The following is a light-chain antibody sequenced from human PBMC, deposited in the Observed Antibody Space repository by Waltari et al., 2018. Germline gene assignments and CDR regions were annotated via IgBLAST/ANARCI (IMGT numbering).Light chain of an antibody. Sequence: EIVLTQSPATLSLSPGDRATLSSRASQSVTSYLAWDQQKPGQAPRLLIYDASNRATGIPARFSGSGSGTDFTLTISSLEPEDFAIYYCQQRYNWPPWTFGQGTKVEI. CDR3: QQRYNWPPWT. J-gene: IGKJ1*01. CDR1: QSVTSY. CDR2: DAS. V-gene: IGKV3-11*01.